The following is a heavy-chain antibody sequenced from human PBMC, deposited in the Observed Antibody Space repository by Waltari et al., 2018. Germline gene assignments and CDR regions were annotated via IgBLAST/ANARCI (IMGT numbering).Heavy chain of an antibody. Sequence: EVQLVESGGGLVQPGGSLRLSCAASGLTFTKYWMHWVRQGPGKGRVGISRINGDGTTFSYVDSVKGRFTISRDNIRNTVDLQMSSLRADDTGVYFCGSSFGHGGVDSWGRGTQVTVSS. CDR1: GLTFTKYW. J-gene: IGHJ4*02. D-gene: IGHD3-16*01. CDR3: GSSFGHGGVDS. CDR2: INGDGTTF. V-gene: IGHV3-74*01.